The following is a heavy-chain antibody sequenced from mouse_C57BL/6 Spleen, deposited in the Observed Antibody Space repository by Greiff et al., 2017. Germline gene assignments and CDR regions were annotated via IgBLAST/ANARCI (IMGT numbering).Heavy chain of an antibody. V-gene: IGHV1-82*01. D-gene: IGHD3-3*01. J-gene: IGHJ3*01. CDR1: GYAFSSSW. Sequence: QVQLQQSGPELVKPGASVKISCKASGYAFSSSWMNWVKQRPGKGLEWIGRIYPGDGDTNYNGKFKGKAKLTADKSSRTAYMQLSSLTSEDSAVSFCAQSGAGTWFAYWGQGTLVTVSA. CDR3: AQSGAGTWFAY. CDR2: IYPGDGDT.